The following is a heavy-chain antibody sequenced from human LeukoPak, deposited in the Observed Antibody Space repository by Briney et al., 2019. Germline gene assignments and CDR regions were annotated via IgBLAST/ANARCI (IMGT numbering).Heavy chain of an antibody. CDR3: ARDQRAYCGGDCYGGMDY. D-gene: IGHD2-21*02. J-gene: IGHJ4*02. CDR2: ISGSSSTI. Sequence: GGSLRLSCAASGFTFSSYSMNWVRQAPGKGLEWVSYISGSSSTIYYTESVKGRFTISRDNARNSLYLQMSSLRDEDTAVYYCARDQRAYCGGDCYGGMDYWGQGTLVTVSS. V-gene: IGHV3-48*02. CDR1: GFTFSSYS.